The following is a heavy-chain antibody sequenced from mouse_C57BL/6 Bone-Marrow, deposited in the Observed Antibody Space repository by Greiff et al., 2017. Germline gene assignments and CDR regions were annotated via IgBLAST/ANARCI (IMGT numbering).Heavy chain of an antibody. Sequence: EVHLVESGGGLVKPGGSLKLSCAASGFTFSSYTMSWVRQTPEKRLEWVATISGGGGNTYYPDRVKGRFTISRDNAKNTLYLQMSSLRSEDTAWYYCARPHLLCGFAYWGQGTLVTVSA. D-gene: IGHD2-1*01. J-gene: IGHJ3*01. V-gene: IGHV5-9*01. CDR3: ARPHLLCGFAY. CDR1: GFTFSSYT. CDR2: ISGGGGNT.